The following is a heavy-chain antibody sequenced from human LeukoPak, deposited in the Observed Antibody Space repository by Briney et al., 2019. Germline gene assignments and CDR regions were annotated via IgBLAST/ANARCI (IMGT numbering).Heavy chain of an antibody. J-gene: IGHJ5*02. CDR1: GFTFSSYS. V-gene: IGHV3-21*01. D-gene: IGHD3-3*01. CDR3: ARDGSGGFWSGYRNWFDP. CDR2: ISSSSSYI. Sequence: KPGGSLRLSCAASGFTFSSYSTNWVRQAPGKGLKWVSSISSSSSYIYYADSVKGRFTISRDNAKNSLYLQMNSLRAEDTAVYYCARDGSGGFWSGYRNWFDPGGQGTLVTVSS.